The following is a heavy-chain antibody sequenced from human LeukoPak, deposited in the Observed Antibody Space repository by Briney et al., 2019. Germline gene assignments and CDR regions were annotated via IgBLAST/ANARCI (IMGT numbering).Heavy chain of an antibody. Sequence: PSETLSLTCTVSGGSISGSTYYWGWIRQPPGKGLEWIGSIYYSGIIHYNSSLKSRVTISVDMSKNQFSLKLSSVTAADTAVYYCARDGWELGDYWGQGTLVTVSS. V-gene: IGHV4-39*07. CDR2: IYYSGII. D-gene: IGHD1-26*01. J-gene: IGHJ4*02. CDR1: GGSISGSTYY. CDR3: ARDGWELGDY.